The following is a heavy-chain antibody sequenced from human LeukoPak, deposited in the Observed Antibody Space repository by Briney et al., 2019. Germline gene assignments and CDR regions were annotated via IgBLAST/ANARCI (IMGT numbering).Heavy chain of an antibody. CDR3: ARTGWDCSGTSCYGYFQH. CDR1: GYSFTNYW. CDR2: IYPGDSDT. J-gene: IGHJ1*01. D-gene: IGHD2-2*01. V-gene: IGHV5-51*01. Sequence: KFGESLKISCKGSGYSFTNYWIGWVRQMPGKGLEWMGIIYPGDSDTRYSPSFQGQVTISADESISTGYLQWSSLKASDTAMYYCARTGWDCSGTSCYGYFQHWGQGTLVTVSS.